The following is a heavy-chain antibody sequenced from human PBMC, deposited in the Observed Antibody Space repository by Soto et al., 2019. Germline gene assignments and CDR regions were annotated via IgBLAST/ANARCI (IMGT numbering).Heavy chain of an antibody. V-gene: IGHV4-4*07. CDR1: GGSISSYY. CDR2: IYTSGST. D-gene: IGHD3-9*01. J-gene: IGHJ5*02. CDR3: ARDWIDYDMLTGPQRGNWFDP. Sequence: QVQLQESGPGLVKPSETLSLTCTVSGGSISSYYWSWIRQPAGTGLEWIGRIYTSGSTNYNPSLKRRVTMSVDTSNNQFSLKLSSVTAADTAVYYCARDWIDYDMLTGPQRGNWFDPWGQGTLVTVSS.